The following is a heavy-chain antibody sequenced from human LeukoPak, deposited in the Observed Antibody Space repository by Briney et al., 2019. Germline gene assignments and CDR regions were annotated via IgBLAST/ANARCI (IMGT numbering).Heavy chain of an antibody. CDR3: ARDSGYYDSSGYKNYFDY. D-gene: IGHD3-22*01. CDR2: IYNSGSS. V-gene: IGHV4-39*07. J-gene: IGHJ4*02. CDR1: GDSMSSSNDC. Sequence: PSETLSLTCSVSGDSMSSSNDCWGWTRQSPGKGLEWIGSIYNSGSSYYNPSLKSRVTLSVDTSKNQFSLRLSSVTAADTAVYYCARDSGYYDSSGYKNYFDYWGQGTLVTVSS.